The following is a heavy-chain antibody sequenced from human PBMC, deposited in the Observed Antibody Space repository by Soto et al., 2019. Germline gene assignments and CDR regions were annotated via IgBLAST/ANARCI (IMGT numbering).Heavy chain of an antibody. Sequence: SETLSLTCTVSGGSISTYYWSWIRQPPGGTLEWIGYIYASGATTYNPSLESRVTMSVDMPNNEFSLELTSLTAADTAVYYCASINPHYWGQGTLDTVS. CDR3: ASINPHY. D-gene: IGHD3-10*01. V-gene: IGHV4-59*01. CDR2: IYASGAT. CDR1: GGSISTYY. J-gene: IGHJ4*02.